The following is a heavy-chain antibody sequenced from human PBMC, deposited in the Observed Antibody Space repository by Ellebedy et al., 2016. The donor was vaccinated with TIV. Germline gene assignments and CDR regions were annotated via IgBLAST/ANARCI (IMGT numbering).Heavy chain of an antibody. D-gene: IGHD3-16*01. CDR2: INPDDSDI. CDR1: GYNFRNYW. V-gene: IGHV5-51*01. CDR3: ARPLARGGYSYAFDS. Sequence: GESLKISCQGLGYNFRNYWIAWVRQMPGEGLEWMGIINPDDSDIRFSPSIQGQVTISADKSRSVAYLQWSRLKSSDTAMYYCARPLARGGYSYAFDSWGQGTLVTVSS. J-gene: IGHJ4*02.